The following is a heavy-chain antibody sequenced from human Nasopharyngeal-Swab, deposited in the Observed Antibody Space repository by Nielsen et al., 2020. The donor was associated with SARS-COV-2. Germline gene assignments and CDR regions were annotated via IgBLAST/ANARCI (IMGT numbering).Heavy chain of an antibody. Sequence: LRLSCTVSGCSISSSSYYWGWIRQPPGKGLEWNGSIYYSGSTYYNPSLKSRVSISVDTSKNQFSLKLSSVTAADTAVYYCASQPSNWFDPWGQGTLVTVSS. CDR1: GCSISSSSYY. V-gene: IGHV4-39*01. CDR2: IYYSGST. J-gene: IGHJ5*02. CDR3: ASQPSNWFDP.